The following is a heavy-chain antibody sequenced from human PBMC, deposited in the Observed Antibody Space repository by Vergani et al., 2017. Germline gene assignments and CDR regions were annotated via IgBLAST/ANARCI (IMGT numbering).Heavy chain of an antibody. D-gene: IGHD6-19*01. CDR3: ARHSIAVVPPAYYYYYGMDV. CDR2: IYYSGST. J-gene: IGHJ6*02. Sequence: QLQLQESGPGLVKPSETLSLTCTVSGGSISSSSYYWGWIRQPPGKGLEWIGSIYYSGSTYYNQSLKSRVTISVDTSKNQFSLKLSSVTAADTAVYYCARHSIAVVPPAYYYYYGMDVWGQGTTVTVSS. CDR1: GGSISSSSYY. V-gene: IGHV4-39*01.